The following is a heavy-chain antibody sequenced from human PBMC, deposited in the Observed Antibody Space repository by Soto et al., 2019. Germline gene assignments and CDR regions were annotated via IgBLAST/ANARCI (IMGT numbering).Heavy chain of an antibody. V-gene: IGHV3-72*01. CDR1: GFTFSDHY. D-gene: IGHD6-13*01. CDR2: TRNKANSYTT. J-gene: IGHJ4*02. Sequence: EVQLVESGGGLVQHGGSLRLSCAASGFTFSDHYMAWVRHAPVQGLEWVGRTRNKANSYTTEHAASEKGRFTISRDDSKNSLYLQMNSLKTEDTAVYYCARAWYSSSWFDNWGQGTLVTVSS. CDR3: ARAWYSSSWFDN.